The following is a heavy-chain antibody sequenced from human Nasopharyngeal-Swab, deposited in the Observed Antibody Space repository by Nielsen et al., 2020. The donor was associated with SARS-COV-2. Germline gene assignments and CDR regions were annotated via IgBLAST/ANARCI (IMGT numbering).Heavy chain of an antibody. CDR3: ATDLPVRRSEWELLQAPYYYYGMDV. CDR2: INPNSGGT. CDR1: GYTLTELS. Sequence: ASVKVSCKVSGYTLTELSMHWVRQAPGQGLEWMGRINPNSGGTNYAQKFQGRVTMTRDTSISTAYMELSRLRSDDTAVYYCATDLPVRRSEWELLQAPYYYYGMDVWGQGTTVTVSS. J-gene: IGHJ6*02. D-gene: IGHD1-26*01. V-gene: IGHV1-2*06.